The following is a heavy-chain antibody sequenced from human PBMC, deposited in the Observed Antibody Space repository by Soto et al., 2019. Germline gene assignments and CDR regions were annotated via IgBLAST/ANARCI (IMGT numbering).Heavy chain of an antibody. CDR2: INPSGGST. J-gene: IGHJ3*02. Sequence: GASVKVSCKASGYTFTSYYMHWVRQAPGQGLEWMGIINPSGGSTSYAQKFQGRVTMTRDTSTSTVYMELSSLRPEDTAVYYCARPQGDLDAFDIWGQGTMVTVSS. V-gene: IGHV1-46*01. D-gene: IGHD2-21*02. CDR3: ARPQGDLDAFDI. CDR1: GYTFTSYY.